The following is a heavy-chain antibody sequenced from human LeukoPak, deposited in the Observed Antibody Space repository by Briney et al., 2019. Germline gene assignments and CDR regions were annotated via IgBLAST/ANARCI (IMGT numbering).Heavy chain of an antibody. CDR2: IYYSGST. CDR1: GGSISSYY. J-gene: IGHJ4*02. V-gene: IGHV4-59*01. CDR3: AKEAHYDILTGIDY. Sequence: SETLSLTCTVSGGSISSYYWSWIRQPPGKGLEWIGYIYYSGSTNYNPSLKSRVTISVDTSKNQFSLKLSSVTAADTAVYYCAKEAHYDILTGIDYWGQGTLVTVSS. D-gene: IGHD3-9*01.